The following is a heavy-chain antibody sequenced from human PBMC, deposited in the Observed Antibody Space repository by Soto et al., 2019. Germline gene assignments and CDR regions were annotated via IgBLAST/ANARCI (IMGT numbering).Heavy chain of an antibody. D-gene: IGHD3-22*01. CDR1: GFTLSSYG. J-gene: IGHJ3*02. CDR2: IWYDGSNK. V-gene: IGHV3-33*08. Sequence: PGGSLRLSCAASGFTLSSYGMHWVRQAPGKGLEWVAVIWYDGSNKYYADSVKGRFTISRDNSKNTLYLQMNSLRAEDTAVYYCAIGLHDYYYSRNDAFDIWGQGTMVTVSS. CDR3: AIGLHDYYYSRNDAFDI.